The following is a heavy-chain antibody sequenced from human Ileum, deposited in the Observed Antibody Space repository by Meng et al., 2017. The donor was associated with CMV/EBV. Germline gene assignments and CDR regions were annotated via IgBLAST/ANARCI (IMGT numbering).Heavy chain of an antibody. CDR1: YG. CDR3: AKDSGYYGSGTSYKDQYFDY. V-gene: IGHV3-30*02. Sequence: YGMRWVRQAPGEVLQWGSFIRWDGNNKYYADSVKGRFTISRDNSRNTLRLQMNSMRPEDTAVYYCAKDSGYYGSGTSYKDQYFDYWGQGALVTVSS. D-gene: IGHD3-10*01. CDR2: IRWDGNNK. J-gene: IGHJ4*02.